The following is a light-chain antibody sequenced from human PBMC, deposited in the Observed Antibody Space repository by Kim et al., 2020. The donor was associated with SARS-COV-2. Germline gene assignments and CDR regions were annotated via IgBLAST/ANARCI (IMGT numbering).Light chain of an antibody. CDR2: QDS. Sequence: VSPGQTASITCSGDKLGDKYACWYQQKPGQSPVLVIYQDSKRPSGIPERFSGSNSGNTATLTISGTQAMDEADYYCQAWDSCTVVFGGGTQLTVL. CDR3: QAWDSCTVV. V-gene: IGLV3-1*01. CDR1: KLGDKY. J-gene: IGLJ2*01.